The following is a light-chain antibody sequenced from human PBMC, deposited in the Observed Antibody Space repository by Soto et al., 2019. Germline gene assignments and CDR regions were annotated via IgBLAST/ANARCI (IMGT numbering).Light chain of an antibody. Sequence: DIQMTQSPSTLSASVGDRVTITCRASQSISGSLAWYQQKPGKAPKLLIYEESNLKSGVPSRFSGSGSGTDYTLTISSLQPDDSASYYCQQYNGYWTFGQGTRVEIK. CDR1: QSISGS. CDR2: EES. J-gene: IGKJ1*01. CDR3: QQYNGYWT. V-gene: IGKV1-5*03.